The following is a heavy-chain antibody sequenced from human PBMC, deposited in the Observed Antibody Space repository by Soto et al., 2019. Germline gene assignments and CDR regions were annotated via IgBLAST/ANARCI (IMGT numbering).Heavy chain of an antibody. D-gene: IGHD6-19*01. Sequence: ASVKVSCKASGYTFTSYAMHWVRQAPGQRLEWMGWINAGNGNTKYSQKFQGRVTITRDTSASTAYMELSSLRSEDTAVYYCARDSIEAVAGLYNWFDHWGQGTLVTVSS. V-gene: IGHV1-3*01. CDR3: ARDSIEAVAGLYNWFDH. CDR2: INAGNGNT. J-gene: IGHJ5*02. CDR1: GYTFTSYA.